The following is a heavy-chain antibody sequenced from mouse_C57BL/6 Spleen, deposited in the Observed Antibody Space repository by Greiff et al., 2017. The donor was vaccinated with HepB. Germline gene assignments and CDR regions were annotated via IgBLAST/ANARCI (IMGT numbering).Heavy chain of an antibody. Sequence: VQLQQPGAELVMPGASVKLSCKASGYTFTSYWMHWVKQRPGQGLEWIGEIDPSDSYTNYNQKFKGKSTLTVDKSSSTAYMQLSSLTSEDSAVYYCARSYGNYLGYFDVWGTGTTVTVSS. CDR1: GYTFTSYW. CDR3: ARSYGNYLGYFDV. D-gene: IGHD2-1*01. V-gene: IGHV1-69*01. J-gene: IGHJ1*03. CDR2: IDPSDSYT.